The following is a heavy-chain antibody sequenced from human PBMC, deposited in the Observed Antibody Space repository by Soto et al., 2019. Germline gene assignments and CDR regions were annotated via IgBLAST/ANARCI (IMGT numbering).Heavy chain of an antibody. V-gene: IGHV1-3*01. CDR1: GYTFTSYA. CDR2: INAGNGNT. CDR3: ARGYCSSTSCYIGAFDI. J-gene: IGHJ3*02. Sequence: GASVKVSCKASGYTFTSYAMHWVRQAPGQRLEWMGWINAGNGNTKYSQKFQGRVTITRDTSASTAYMELSSLRSEDTAVYYCARGYCSSTSCYIGAFDIWGQGTMVTVSS. D-gene: IGHD2-2*02.